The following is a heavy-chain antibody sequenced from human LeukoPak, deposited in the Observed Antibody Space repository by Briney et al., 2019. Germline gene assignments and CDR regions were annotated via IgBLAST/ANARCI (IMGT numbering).Heavy chain of an antibody. D-gene: IGHD6-6*01. CDR2: IYYSGST. V-gene: IGHV4-39*01. J-gene: IGHJ4*02. CDR1: GGSISRNNYY. CDR3: ARHRGSSSNFDY. Sequence: SETLSLTFTVSGGSISRNNYYWDWIRQPPGKGLEYIGSIYYSGSTYYTPSLKSRVTISVDTSKNQFSLKLSSVTATDTAVYYCARHRGSSSNFDYWGQGTLVTVSS.